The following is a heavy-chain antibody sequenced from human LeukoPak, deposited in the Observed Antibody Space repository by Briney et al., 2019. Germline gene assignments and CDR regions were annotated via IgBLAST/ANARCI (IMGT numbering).Heavy chain of an antibody. Sequence: PSETLSLTCTVSGGSISSGDYHWSWIRQPPGKGLEWIGYIYHSGSSYYNPSLKSRVTISVDRSRNQFSLKLSSVTAADTAVYYCARAPYGSATNNYYMDVWGKGTTVTVSS. CDR3: ARAPYGSATNNYYMDV. CDR1: GGSISSGDYH. V-gene: IGHV4-30-2*01. CDR2: IYHSGSS. J-gene: IGHJ6*03. D-gene: IGHD3-10*01.